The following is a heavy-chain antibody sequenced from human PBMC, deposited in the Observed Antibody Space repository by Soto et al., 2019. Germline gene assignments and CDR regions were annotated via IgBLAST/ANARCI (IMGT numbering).Heavy chain of an antibody. CDR1: GFSLTTSGVG. J-gene: IGHJ4*02. D-gene: IGHD3-22*01. V-gene: IGHV2-5*04. CDR2: IYWDDDK. CDR3: VRGYYDSSGYHYFFDY. Sequence: QITLKESGPTLVKPTQTLTLTCTFSGFSLTTSGVGVGWIRQPPGKALEWLAFIYWDDDKRYSPSLKSRCTITKDTSKNQVVLTLTNMDPVDTGTYYCVRGYYDSSGYHYFFDYWGQGTLVTVSS.